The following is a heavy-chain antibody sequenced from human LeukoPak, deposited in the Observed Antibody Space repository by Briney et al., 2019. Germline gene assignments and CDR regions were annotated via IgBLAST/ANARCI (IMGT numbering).Heavy chain of an antibody. CDR3: AKVVVTAISPYDAFDI. D-gene: IGHD2-21*02. V-gene: IGHV3-30*18. Sequence: PGGSLRLSCAASGFTFSSYGMHWVRQAPGKGLEWVAVISYDGSNKYYADSVKGRFTISRDSSKNTLYLQMNSLRAEDTAVYYCAKVVVTAISPYDAFDIWGQGTMVTVSS. J-gene: IGHJ3*02. CDR1: GFTFSSYG. CDR2: ISYDGSNK.